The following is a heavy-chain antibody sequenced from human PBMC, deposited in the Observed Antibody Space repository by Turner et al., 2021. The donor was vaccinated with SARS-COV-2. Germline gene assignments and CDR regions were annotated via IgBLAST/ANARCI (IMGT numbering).Heavy chain of an antibody. D-gene: IGHD6-19*01. J-gene: IGHJ6*02. CDR2: IYYSGST. CDR1: GGSISSYY. CDR3: ARHGFSGWDGGGMDV. V-gene: IGHV4-59*08. Sequence: QVQLQESGPGLVKPSETLSLTCRVSGGSISSYYWSWIRQPPGKGLEWIGYIYYSGSTNYNPSLKSRVTISVDTSKNQFSLKLSSVTAADTAVYYCARHGFSGWDGGGMDVWGQGTTVTVSS.